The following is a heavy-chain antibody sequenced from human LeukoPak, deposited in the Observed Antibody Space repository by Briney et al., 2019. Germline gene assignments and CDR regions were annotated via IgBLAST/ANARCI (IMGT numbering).Heavy chain of an antibody. CDR1: GFTFSSYS. J-gene: IGHJ6*03. D-gene: IGHD2-2*01. Sequence: PGGSLRLSCAASGFTFSSYSMNWVRQAPGKGLEWVSYISSSSSTIYYADSVKGRFTISRDNAKNSLYLQMNSLRAEDTAVYYCARARGVVPAATYYYYMDVWGEGTTVTVSS. CDR3: ARARGVVPAATYYYYMDV. V-gene: IGHV3-48*01. CDR2: ISSSSSTI.